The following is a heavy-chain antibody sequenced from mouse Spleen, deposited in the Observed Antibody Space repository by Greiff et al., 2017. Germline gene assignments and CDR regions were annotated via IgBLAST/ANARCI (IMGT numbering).Heavy chain of an antibody. CDR3: ARHEGWYFDV. V-gene: IGHV5-9-2*01. Sequence: EVKVVESGGGSVKPGGSLKLSCAASGFTFSSYGMSWVRQTPEKRLEWVATISGGGSYTYYPDSVKGRFTISRDNAKNNLYLQMSSLRSEDTALYYCARHEGWYFDVWGAGTTVTVSS. CDR2: ISGGGSYT. J-gene: IGHJ1*01. CDR1: GFTFSSYG.